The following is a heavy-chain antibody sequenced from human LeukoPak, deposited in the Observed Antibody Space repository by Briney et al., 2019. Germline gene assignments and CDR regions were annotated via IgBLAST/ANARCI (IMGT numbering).Heavy chain of an antibody. CDR2: IKSKTDGGTT. D-gene: IGHD3-9*01. J-gene: IGHJ3*02. V-gene: IGHV3-15*01. CDR3: TTYDILTGFDAFDI. CDR1: GFTFSNAW. Sequence: GGSLRLSCAASGFTFSNAWMSWVRQAPGKGLEWVGRIKSKTDGGTTDYAAPVKGRFTISRDDSKNTLYLQMNSLKTENTAVYYCTTYDILTGFDAFDIWGQGTMVTVSS.